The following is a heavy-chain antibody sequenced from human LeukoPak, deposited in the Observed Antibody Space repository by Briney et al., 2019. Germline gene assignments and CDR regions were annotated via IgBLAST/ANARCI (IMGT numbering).Heavy chain of an antibody. CDR3: ARNAGTKDYYYGMDV. CDR2: FFYSGST. V-gene: IGHV4-59*08. D-gene: IGHD2-2*01. CDR1: GASINKYY. Sequence: SQTLSLTCTVSGASINKYYWNWVRQPPGKGLEWIGYFFYSGSTRYNPSLKSRVTISGDMSNNQFSLRLTSLTAADTAVYYCARNAGTKDYYYGMDVWGQGTTVIVSS. J-gene: IGHJ6*02.